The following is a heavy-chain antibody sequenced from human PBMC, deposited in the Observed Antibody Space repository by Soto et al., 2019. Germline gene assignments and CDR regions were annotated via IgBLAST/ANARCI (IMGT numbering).Heavy chain of an antibody. D-gene: IGHD1-1*01. CDR2: INPNSGGT. V-gene: IGHV1-2*04. CDR1: GYTFTGYY. Sequence: ASVKVSCKASGYTFTGYYMHWVRQAPGQGLEWMGWINPNSGGTNYAQKFQGWVTMTRDTSISTAYMELSRLRSDDTAVYYCARGGFERPQDHYYYYYGMDVWGQGTTVTSP. CDR3: ARGGFERPQDHYYYYYGMDV. J-gene: IGHJ6*02.